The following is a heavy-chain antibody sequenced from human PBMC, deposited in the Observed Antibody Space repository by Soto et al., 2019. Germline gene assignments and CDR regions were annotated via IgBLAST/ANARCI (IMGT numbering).Heavy chain of an antibody. CDR1: GYSFSIHC. CDR3: ARHLDEYSSASGFDY. CDR2: IYPGDSNT. D-gene: IGHD6-6*01. J-gene: IGHJ4*02. V-gene: IGHV5-51*01. Sequence: PGESLKISCKGSGYSFSIHCIGLVRQIHGKGLEWMGIIYPGDSNTRYSPSFEGQIDMSADRSINTAYLRLSSLKASDTATYYCARHLDEYSSASGFDYWGQGTLVTVSS.